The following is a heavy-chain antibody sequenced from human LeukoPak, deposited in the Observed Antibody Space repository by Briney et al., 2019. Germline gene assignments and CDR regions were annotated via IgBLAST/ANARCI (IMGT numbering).Heavy chain of an antibody. CDR3: AREPFYGDYDLDY. Sequence: GGSLRLSCAASGFTFSSYSMNWVRQAPGKGLEWVSSISSSSSYICYADSVKGRFTISRDNAKNSLYLQMNSLRAEDTAVYYCAREPFYGDYDLDYWGQGTLVTVSS. J-gene: IGHJ4*02. D-gene: IGHD4-17*01. V-gene: IGHV3-21*01. CDR2: ISSSSSYI. CDR1: GFTFSSYS.